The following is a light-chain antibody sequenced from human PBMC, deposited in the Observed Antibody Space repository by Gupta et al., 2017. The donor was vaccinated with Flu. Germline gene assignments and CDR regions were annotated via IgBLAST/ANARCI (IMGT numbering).Light chain of an antibody. CDR2: GMS. CDR1: QSVSSNY. Sequence: LSLSPGATASLSCRASQSVSSNYLAWYQQTPGQVPRLLVYGMSSRATGIPDRFSGSGSGTDLTLTISRVEPEDFAVYYCQHYDDSPPNTFGQGTQLEIK. CDR3: QHYDDSPPNT. V-gene: IGKV3-20*01. J-gene: IGKJ2*01.